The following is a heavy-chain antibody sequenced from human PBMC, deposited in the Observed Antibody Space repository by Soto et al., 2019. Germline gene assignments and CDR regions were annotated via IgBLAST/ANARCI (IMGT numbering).Heavy chain of an antibody. D-gene: IGHD2-2*02. CDR1: GYSFTNYW. Sequence: PGESLKISCKGSGYSFTNYWISWVRQMPGKGLEWMGRIDPSDSYIKYSPSFQGHVTISADNSISTAYLQWSSLKASDTAMYYCARHDCSSTRCYNIGMDVWGQGTTVTVSS. V-gene: IGHV5-10-1*01. CDR2: IDPSDSYI. CDR3: ARHDCSSTRCYNIGMDV. J-gene: IGHJ6*02.